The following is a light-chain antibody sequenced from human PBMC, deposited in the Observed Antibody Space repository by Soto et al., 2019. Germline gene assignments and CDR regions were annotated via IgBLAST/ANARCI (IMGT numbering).Light chain of an antibody. CDR2: EVA. CDR3: NSYTTSYSWV. J-gene: IGLJ3*02. CDR1: RSDVGGYNY. V-gene: IGLV2-14*01. Sequence: QAVVTQPASVSGSPGQSITISCTGTRSDVGGYNYVSWYQQHPGKAPKLMIYEVANRPSGVSNRFSGSKSGNTASLTISGLQAEDEADYYCNSYTTSYSWVFGGGTKLTVL.